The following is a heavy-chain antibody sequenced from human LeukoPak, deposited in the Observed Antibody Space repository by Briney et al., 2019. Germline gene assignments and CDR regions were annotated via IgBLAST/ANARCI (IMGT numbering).Heavy chain of an antibody. D-gene: IGHD3-10*01. CDR2: ISSGGSTK. Sequence: PGGPLGLSCEASGFTFSSYEMNWFRQPPGKGLEGVSYISSGGSTKYYADSVKGRFTISRDNAKNSLFLQMNSLRAEDTAVYYCARGRFMVRGEAWGQGTMVTVSS. V-gene: IGHV3-48*03. CDR3: ARGRFMVRGEA. J-gene: IGHJ5*02. CDR1: GFTFSSYE.